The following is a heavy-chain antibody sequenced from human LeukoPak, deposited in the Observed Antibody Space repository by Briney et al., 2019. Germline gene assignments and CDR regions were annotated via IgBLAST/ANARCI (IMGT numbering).Heavy chain of an antibody. CDR1: GGSMSTYY. V-gene: IGHV4-59*01. D-gene: IGHD5-12*01. Sequence: SETLSLTCTVSGGSMSTYYWSWIRQPPGKGLEWIGYIYYSGSTNYNPSLKSRVTISVDTSKNQFSLKLSSVTAADTAVYYCARVGGYSGYDFDYWGQGTLVTVSS. CDR3: ARVGGYSGYDFDY. J-gene: IGHJ4*02. CDR2: IYYSGST.